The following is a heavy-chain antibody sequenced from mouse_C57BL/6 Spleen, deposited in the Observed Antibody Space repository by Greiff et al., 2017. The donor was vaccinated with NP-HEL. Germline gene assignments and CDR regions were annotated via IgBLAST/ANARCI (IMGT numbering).Heavy chain of an antibody. D-gene: IGHD2-3*01. CDR3: ARSEDGYYYAMDY. J-gene: IGHJ4*01. V-gene: IGHV1-50*01. Sequence: VKLQQPGAELVKPGASVKLSCKASGYTFTSYWMQWVKQRPGQGLEWIGEIDPSDSYTNFNQKFKGKATLTVDTSSSTAYMQLSSLTTEDSAVYYCARSEDGYYYAMDYWGQGTSVTVSS. CDR1: GYTFTSYW. CDR2: IDPSDSYT.